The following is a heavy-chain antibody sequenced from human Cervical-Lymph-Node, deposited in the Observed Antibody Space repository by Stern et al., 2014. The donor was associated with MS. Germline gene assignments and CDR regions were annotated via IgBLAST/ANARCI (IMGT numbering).Heavy chain of an antibody. D-gene: IGHD2-2*02. CDR1: GYTFTNNW. Sequence: VQLVESGAEVKKPRESLKISCKGSGYTFTNNWIAWVRQMPGKGLECMGIIYPPDSNTRYSPSFQGPVTISAEKYSNTAYLQWSSLTASDSAMYYCARQGCGSTSCHSIDYWGQGTLITVSS. CDR2: IYPPDSNT. CDR3: ARQGCGSTSCHSIDY. V-gene: IGHV5-51*01. J-gene: IGHJ4*02.